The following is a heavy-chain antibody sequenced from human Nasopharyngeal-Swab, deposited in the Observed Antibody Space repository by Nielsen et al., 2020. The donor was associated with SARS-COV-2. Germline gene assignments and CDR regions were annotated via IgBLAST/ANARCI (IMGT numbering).Heavy chain of an antibody. CDR2: ISYDGSNK. Sequence: GEPLKISCAASGFTFSSYAMHWVRQAPGKGLEWVAVISYDGSNKYYADSVKGRFTISRDNSKNTLYLQMNSLRAEDTAVYYCARDLGSRFGEMYLYYFDYWGQGTLVTVSS. CDR3: ARDLGSRFGEMYLYYFDY. J-gene: IGHJ4*02. V-gene: IGHV3-30-3*01. D-gene: IGHD3-10*01. CDR1: GFTFSSYA.